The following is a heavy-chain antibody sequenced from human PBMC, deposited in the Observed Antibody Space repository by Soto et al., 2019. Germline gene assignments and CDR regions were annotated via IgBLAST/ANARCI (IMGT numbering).Heavy chain of an antibody. J-gene: IGHJ5*02. CDR1: GYTFISYG. V-gene: IGHV1-18*01. D-gene: IGHD3-22*01. CDR3: ARENYYDSSGYYYVWFDP. CDR2: ISTYNGKT. Sequence: ASVKVSSKASGYTFISYGIAWVRQAPGQGLEWMGWISTYNGKTNYAQKFQGRVTMTTDTSTSTAYMELRSLRSDDTAVYYCARENYYDSSGYYYVWFDPWGQGTLVTVSS.